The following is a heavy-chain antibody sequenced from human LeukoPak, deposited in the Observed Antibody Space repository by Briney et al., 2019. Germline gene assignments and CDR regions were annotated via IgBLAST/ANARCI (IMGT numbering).Heavy chain of an antibody. CDR1: GFYFSIYS. Sequence: GGSLRLSCVASGFYFSIYSMSWVRQAPGKGLERVANIRQDGRETHYVDSVKGRFTIFRDNAKSSVYLQMNGLRAEDTAVYYCARARRATSSWLYWGQGTLVTVSS. V-gene: IGHV3-7*04. J-gene: IGHJ4*02. CDR2: IRQDGRET. CDR3: ARARRATSSWLY. D-gene: IGHD6-13*01.